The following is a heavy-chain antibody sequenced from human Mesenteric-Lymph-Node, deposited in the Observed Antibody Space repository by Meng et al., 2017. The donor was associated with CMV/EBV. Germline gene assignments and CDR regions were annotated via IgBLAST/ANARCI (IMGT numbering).Heavy chain of an antibody. CDR1: GYTFMDYT. D-gene: IGHD6-19*01. Sequence: ASVKVSCKPSGYTFMDYTMHWVRQAPGQRLEWMGWINPKSGDTNYAQRFQGRVTMTTDTSISTVYMELSGLKSDDTALYFCARGRGDSSGWYNYWGQGTLVTVSS. V-gene: IGHV1-2*02. CDR3: ARGRGDSSGWYNY. J-gene: IGHJ4*02. CDR2: INPKSGDT.